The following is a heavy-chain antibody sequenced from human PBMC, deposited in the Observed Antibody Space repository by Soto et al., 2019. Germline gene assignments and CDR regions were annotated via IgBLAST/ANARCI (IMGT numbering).Heavy chain of an antibody. V-gene: IGHV3-64D*06. CDR3: VKDRVYDLWSVPRGWFDS. J-gene: IGHJ5*01. D-gene: IGHD3-3*01. Sequence: GGSLRLSCSASGFTFSSCAMHWGRQAPGKGLEYVSAISSNGGSTYYADSVKGRFTISRDNSKNTLYLQMSSLRAEDTAVYYCVKDRVYDLWSVPRGWFDSWGQGILRTGSS. CDR1: GFTFSSCA. CDR2: ISSNGGST.